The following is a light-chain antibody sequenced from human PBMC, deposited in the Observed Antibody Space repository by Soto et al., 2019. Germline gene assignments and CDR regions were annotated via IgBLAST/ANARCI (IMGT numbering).Light chain of an antibody. CDR2: EVS. V-gene: IGLV2-8*01. CDR1: SSDIGTYDY. CDR3: SSYTTAGTYV. J-gene: IGLJ1*01. Sequence: QSVLTQPPSASGSLGQSVTISCTGTSSDIGTYDYVSWYQQHPGRAPKLIIFEVSKRPSGVPDRFSGSKSGNTASLIVSGLQPDDEADYYCSSYTTAGTYVFGPGTKVTVL.